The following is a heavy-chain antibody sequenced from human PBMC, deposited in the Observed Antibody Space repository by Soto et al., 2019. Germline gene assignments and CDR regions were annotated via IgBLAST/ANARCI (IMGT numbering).Heavy chain of an antibody. J-gene: IGHJ4*02. CDR3: ARGHSYGGYAF. Sequence: QVQLQESGPALVRPSETLFLTCNVSGGSVNSGGHYWSWIRQPPGRGLEWIGYIDNRGDTKDNPSLKSRVTMSVDTSKYQFSLKVSSVTAADTAVYYCARGHSYGGYAFWGQGSLITVSS. V-gene: IGHV4-61*08. D-gene: IGHD6-25*01. CDR2: IDNRGDT. CDR1: GGSVNSGGHY.